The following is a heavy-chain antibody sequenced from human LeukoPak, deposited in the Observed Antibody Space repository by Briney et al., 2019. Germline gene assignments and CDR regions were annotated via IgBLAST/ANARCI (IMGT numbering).Heavy chain of an antibody. Sequence: GGPLRLSCAASGFTFSNYWMSWVRQAPGKGLEWVANIKQDGSEKYFVDSVKGRFTISRDNAKNSLYLQMDSLRAEDTAVYYCAKGPVVTFDIWGQGTMVTVSS. CDR3: AKGPVVTFDI. J-gene: IGHJ3*02. V-gene: IGHV3-7*01. CDR1: GFTFSNYW. D-gene: IGHD2-15*01. CDR2: IKQDGSEK.